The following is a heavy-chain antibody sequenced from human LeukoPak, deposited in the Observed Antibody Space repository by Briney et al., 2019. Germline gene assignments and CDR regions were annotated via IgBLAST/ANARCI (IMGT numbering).Heavy chain of an antibody. CDR1: GGSISRYY. J-gene: IGHJ6*03. D-gene: IGHD5-24*01. CDR2: IYTSGST. CDR3: ARQGTTIEYYYYYYMDV. Sequence: SETLSLTCTVSGGSISRYYWSWIRQPPGKGLEWIGYIYTSGSTNYNPSLKSRVTISVDTSKNQFSLKLSSVTAADTAVYYCARQGTTIEYYYYYYMDVWGKGTTVTVSS. V-gene: IGHV4-4*09.